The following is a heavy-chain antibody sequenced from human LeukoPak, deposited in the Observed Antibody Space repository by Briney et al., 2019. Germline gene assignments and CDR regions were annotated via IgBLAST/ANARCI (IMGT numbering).Heavy chain of an antibody. J-gene: IGHJ4*02. CDR2: IKQDGSVK. Sequence: GGSLRLSCAASGFTFSGNWMSWVRQAPGKGLKWLANIKQDGSVKYYVDSVKGRFTISRDNAKNSLFLQMNSLRAEDTAVYYCARDVGWDSSLVTTTRSDYWGQGTLVTVSS. CDR3: ARDVGWDSSLVTTTRSDY. V-gene: IGHV3-7*01. CDR1: GFTFSGNW. D-gene: IGHD1-1*01.